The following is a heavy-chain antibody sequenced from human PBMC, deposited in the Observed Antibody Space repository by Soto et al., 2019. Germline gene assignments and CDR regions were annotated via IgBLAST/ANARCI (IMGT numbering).Heavy chain of an antibody. J-gene: IGHJ6*02. CDR2: IYYTGVT. CDR3: ARSYRRGDYSYHKTMDV. Sequence: SETLSLTCTVSGGSISSGDYYWSWIRQPPGKGLEWIGYIYYTGVTYYNPSLKSRVIISGDASKKQFSLKLSSVTAADTAVYYCARSYRRGDYSYHKTMDVWGPGPTVTVSS. D-gene: IGHD3-10*01. V-gene: IGHV4-30-4*01. CDR1: GGSISSGDYY.